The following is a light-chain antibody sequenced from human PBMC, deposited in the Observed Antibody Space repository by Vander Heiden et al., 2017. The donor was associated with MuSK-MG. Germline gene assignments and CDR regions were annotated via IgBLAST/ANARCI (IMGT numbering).Light chain of an antibody. V-gene: IGKV1-39*01. CDR1: ESIYNY. CDR2: AAS. Sequence: DVHVTLSPSSLSASVGDTVSITCRASESIYNYLNWFQQKPGKPPNLLIYAASTLQSGVSSRFSGSGSGTDFTLTISSLQPEDFAAYYCQQRDSCPFTFGHGTTVDVK. CDR3: QQRDSCPFT. J-gene: IGKJ3*01.